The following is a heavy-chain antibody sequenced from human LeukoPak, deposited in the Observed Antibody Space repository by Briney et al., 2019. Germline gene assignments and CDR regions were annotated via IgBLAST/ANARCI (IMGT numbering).Heavy chain of an antibody. Sequence: ASVKVSCKASGYTFTSYDINWVRQATGQGLEWMGWMNPNSGNTGYAQKFQGRVTMTRNTSISTAYMELSSLRSEDTAVYYCARAMTTVTRLRYYYYMDVWGKGTTVTISS. D-gene: IGHD4-17*01. J-gene: IGHJ6*03. CDR1: GYTFTSYD. CDR3: ARAMTTVTRLRYYYYMDV. V-gene: IGHV1-8*01. CDR2: MNPNSGNT.